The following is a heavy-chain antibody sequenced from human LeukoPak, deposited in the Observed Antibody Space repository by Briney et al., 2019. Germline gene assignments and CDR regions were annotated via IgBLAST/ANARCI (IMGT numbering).Heavy chain of an antibody. CDR2: ISPNGVIT. J-gene: IGHJ4*02. V-gene: IGHV3-23*01. D-gene: IGHD5-24*01. CDR1: GFTFSSYE. CDR3: AKDDAWLQFGD. Sequence: GGSLRLSCAASGFTFSSYEMNWVRQAPGKGLEWVSGISPNGVITYYADSVKGRFTISRDNSKGTVYLQMNSLRPEDTAVYYCAKDDAWLQFGDWGRGTLVTVSS.